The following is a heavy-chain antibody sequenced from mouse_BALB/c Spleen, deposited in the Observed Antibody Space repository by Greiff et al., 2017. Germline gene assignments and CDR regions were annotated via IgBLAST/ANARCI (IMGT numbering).Heavy chain of an antibody. D-gene: IGHD1-1*01. J-gene: IGHJ2*01. CDR3: ARSGVRGVYFDY. CDR2: ISSGSSTI. Sequence: EVQRVESGGGLVQPGGSRKLSCAASGFTFSSFGMHWVRQAPEKGLEWVAYISSGSSTIYYADTVKGRFTISRDNPKNTLFLQMTSLRSEDTAMYYCARSGVRGVYFDYWGQGTTLTVSS. V-gene: IGHV5-17*02. CDR1: GFTFSSFG.